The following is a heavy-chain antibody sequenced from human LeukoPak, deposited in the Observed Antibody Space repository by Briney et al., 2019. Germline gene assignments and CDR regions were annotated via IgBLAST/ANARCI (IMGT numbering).Heavy chain of an antibody. CDR3: ARDLSVGAKPNLGFDY. CDR1: GFTFSSYE. V-gene: IGHV3-21*01. CDR2: ISSSSTYI. Sequence: GGSLRLSCAASGFTFSSYEMHWVRQAPGKGLEWVSSISSSSTYIYYADSMKGRFTLSRDNAKNSLYLQMNSLRAEDTAIYYCARDLSVGAKPNLGFDYWGQGTLVTVSS. J-gene: IGHJ4*02. D-gene: IGHD1-26*01.